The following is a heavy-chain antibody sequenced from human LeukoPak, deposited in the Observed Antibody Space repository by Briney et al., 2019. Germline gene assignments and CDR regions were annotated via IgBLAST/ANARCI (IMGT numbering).Heavy chain of an antibody. Sequence: GASVKVSCKASGYTFTGYYMHWVRQAPGQGLEWMGWINPNSGGTNYAQKFQGRVTMTRGTSISTAYMELSRLRSDDTAVYYCARDVSDYHILTAYTSDMAYWGQGTLVTVSS. CDR2: INPNSGGT. CDR1: GYTFTGYY. V-gene: IGHV1-2*02. CDR3: ARDVSDYHILTAYTSDMAY. D-gene: IGHD3-9*01. J-gene: IGHJ4*02.